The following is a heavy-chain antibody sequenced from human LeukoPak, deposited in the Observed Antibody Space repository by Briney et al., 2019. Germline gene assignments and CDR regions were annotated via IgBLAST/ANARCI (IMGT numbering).Heavy chain of an antibody. J-gene: IGHJ4*02. V-gene: IGHV1-8*01. CDR3: ARANYYGSGKKDLDY. CDR1: GYTLTELS. Sequence: ASVKVSCKVSGYTLTELSMHWVRQAPGKGLEWMGWMNPNSGNTGYAQKFQGRVTMTRNTSMSTAYMELNSLRSEDTAVYYCARANYYGSGKKDLDYWGQGTLVTVSS. CDR2: MNPNSGNT. D-gene: IGHD3-10*01.